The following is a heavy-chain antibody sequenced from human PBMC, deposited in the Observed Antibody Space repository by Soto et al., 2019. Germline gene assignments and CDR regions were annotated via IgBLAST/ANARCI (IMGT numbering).Heavy chain of an antibody. D-gene: IGHD1-26*01. CDR3: ARDASGSYYGRSDY. V-gene: IGHV3-7*05. CDR1: GFTFSSYW. CDR2: IKQDGSEK. J-gene: IGHJ4*02. Sequence: GGSLRLSCAASGFTFSSYWMSWVRQAPGKGLEWVANIKQDGSEKYYVDSVKGRFTISRDNAKNSLYLQMNSLRAEDTAVYYCARDASGSYYGRSDYWGQGTLVTVSS.